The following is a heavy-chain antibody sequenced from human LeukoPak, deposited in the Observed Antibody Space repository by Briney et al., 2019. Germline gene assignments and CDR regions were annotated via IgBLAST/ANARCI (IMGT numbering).Heavy chain of an antibody. Sequence: SETLSLTCTVSGGSISSYYWSWIRQPAGKGLEWIGRIYTSGSTNYNPSLKSRVTMSVDTSKNQFSLKLCSVTAADTAVYYCARGGSSDAYYYYYYYMDVWGKGTTVTVSS. D-gene: IGHD6-6*01. V-gene: IGHV4-4*07. CDR1: GGSISSYY. CDR2: IYTSGST. J-gene: IGHJ6*03. CDR3: ARGGSSDAYYYYYYYMDV.